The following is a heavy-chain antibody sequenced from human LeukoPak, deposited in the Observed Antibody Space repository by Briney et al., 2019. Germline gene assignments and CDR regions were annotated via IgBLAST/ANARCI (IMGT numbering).Heavy chain of an antibody. V-gene: IGHV4-61*02. D-gene: IGHD3-10*01. CDR3: ARDLLLSGAFDI. Sequence: SETLSLTCTVSGDSISSTSYYWSWVRQPAGKGLEWIGRISISGSTNYNPSLESRVTMSVDTSKNQFSLKLTSVTAADTAMYYCARDLLLSGAFDIWGQGTMVTVSS. CDR2: ISISGST. J-gene: IGHJ3*02. CDR1: GDSISSTSYY.